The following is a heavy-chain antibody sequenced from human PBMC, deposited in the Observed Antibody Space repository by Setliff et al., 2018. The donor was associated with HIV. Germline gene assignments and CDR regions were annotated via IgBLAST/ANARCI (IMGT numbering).Heavy chain of an antibody. D-gene: IGHD2-8*01. CDR3: VRDDSNGPNSLDP. Sequence: GGSLRLSCAASGFTFSSYSMNWVRQAPGKGLEWVSYISSSSSTIYYADSVKGRFTISRDNSKDTLYLDLNSLRSEDTAVYYCVRDDSNGPNSLDPWGQGTLVTVSS. J-gene: IGHJ5*02. CDR1: GFTFSSYS. V-gene: IGHV3-48*01. CDR2: ISSSSSTI.